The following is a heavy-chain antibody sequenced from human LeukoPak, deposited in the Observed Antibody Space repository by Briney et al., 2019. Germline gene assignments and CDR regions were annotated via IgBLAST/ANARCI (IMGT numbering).Heavy chain of an antibody. Sequence: PSETLSLTCAVYGGSFGGYYWSWIRQPPGKGLEWIGEINHSGSTNYNPSLKSRVTISVDTSKNQFSLKLSSVTAADTAVYYCASPLNSRASSHQRGMDVWGQGTTVTVSS. D-gene: IGHD6-6*01. CDR3: ASPLNSRASSHQRGMDV. J-gene: IGHJ6*02. CDR2: INHSGST. CDR1: GGSFGGYY. V-gene: IGHV4-34*01.